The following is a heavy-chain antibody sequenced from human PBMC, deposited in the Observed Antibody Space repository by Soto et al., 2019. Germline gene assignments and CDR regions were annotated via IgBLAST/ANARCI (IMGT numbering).Heavy chain of an antibody. Sequence: SETLSLTCTFSGCSIGSYYWSWIRQPPGKGLEWIGYIYYSGSTNYNPSLKSRVTISVDTSKNQFSLKLSSVTAADTAVYYCAKVNDFWTGYYSTNWFDPWGQGTLVTVSS. J-gene: IGHJ5*02. CDR2: IYYSGST. V-gene: IGHV4-59*01. CDR3: AKVNDFWTGYYSTNWFDP. D-gene: IGHD3-3*01. CDR1: GCSIGSYY.